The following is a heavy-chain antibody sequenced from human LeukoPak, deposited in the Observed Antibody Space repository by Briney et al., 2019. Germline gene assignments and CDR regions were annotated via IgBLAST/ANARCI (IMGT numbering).Heavy chain of an antibody. V-gene: IGHV3-48*01. Sequence: GGSLRLSCAASGFTFSSYSMNWVRQAPGKGLEWVSYISSSSSTIYYADSVKGRFTISRDNVKNALYLQMNSLRAEDTAVYYCARGRGDSSGYYAYWGQGTLVTVSS. CDR1: GFTFSSYS. CDR2: ISSSSSTI. J-gene: IGHJ4*02. CDR3: ARGRGDSSGYYAY. D-gene: IGHD3-22*01.